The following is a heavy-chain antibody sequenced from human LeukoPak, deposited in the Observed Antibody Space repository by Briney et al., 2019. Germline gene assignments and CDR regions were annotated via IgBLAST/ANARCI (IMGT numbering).Heavy chain of an antibody. Sequence: GGSLRLSCAASGFTFSGSGMHWVRQAPGKGLEWVAFIRYHGSDKYYADSVKGRFTISRDNSKNTLYLQMNGLRPEDTSVYFCARSPTSWYFDYWGQGTLVTVSS. CDR1: GFTFSGSG. CDR3: ARSPTSWYFDY. D-gene: IGHD2-2*01. J-gene: IGHJ4*02. CDR2: IRYHGSDK. V-gene: IGHV3-30*02.